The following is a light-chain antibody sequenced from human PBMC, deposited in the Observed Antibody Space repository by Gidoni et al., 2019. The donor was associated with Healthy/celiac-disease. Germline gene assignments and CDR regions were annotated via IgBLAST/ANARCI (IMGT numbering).Light chain of an antibody. CDR3: KQYNNWPPFPWT. Sequence: ELVIPQSPATLPVSPVERSTLSCRASQSVSSNLAWYQQKPGQAPRLLIYGASPRATGIPARFSGSGSGTELTLTISSMQSEDFAVYDCKQYNNWPPFPWTFGQGTKVEIK. J-gene: IGKJ1*01. V-gene: IGKV3-15*01. CDR1: QSVSSN. CDR2: GAS.